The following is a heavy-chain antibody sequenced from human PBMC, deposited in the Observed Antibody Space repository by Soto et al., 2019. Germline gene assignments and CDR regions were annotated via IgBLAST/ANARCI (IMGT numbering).Heavy chain of an antibody. CDR1: GHTFNNHW. D-gene: IGHD3-10*01. CDR2: IFTRDSET. J-gene: IGHJ5*02. CDR3: ARGYYDSGHGYDL. V-gene: IGHV5-51*01. Sequence: GESLKISCKGPGHTFNNHWIGWVRQTPGKGLEWMGLIFTRDSETKTSPSFQGHVSFSVDNSINTVYLQWTSLKTADTGMYFCARGYYDSGHGYDLWGQGTQVTVSS.